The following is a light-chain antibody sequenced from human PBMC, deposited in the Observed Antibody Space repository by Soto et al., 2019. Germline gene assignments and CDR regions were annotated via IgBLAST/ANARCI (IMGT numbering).Light chain of an antibody. CDR1: QSVSTK. Sequence: EIVMTQSPATLSVSPGERASLSCRAGQSVSTKLAWYQQKGGQAPRLLIYDASTRATGIPARFSGSGSGTQFTLTISSLQSEDFAVYYCQQYNDRPPWTFGQGTKVEIK. CDR3: QQYNDRPPWT. V-gene: IGKV3-15*01. CDR2: DAS. J-gene: IGKJ1*01.